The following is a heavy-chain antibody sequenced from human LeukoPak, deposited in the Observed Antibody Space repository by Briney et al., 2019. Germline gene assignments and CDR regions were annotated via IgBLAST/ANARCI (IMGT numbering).Heavy chain of an antibody. Sequence: ASVKVSCKASGYTFTSCYMHWVRQAPGQGLEWMGIINPSGGSTSYAQKFQGRVTMTRDTSTSTVYMELSSLRSEDTAVYYCASPGEKDYYFDYWGQGTLVTVSS. V-gene: IGHV1-46*01. D-gene: IGHD3-16*01. CDR2: INPSGGST. J-gene: IGHJ4*02. CDR3: ASPGEKDYYFDY. CDR1: GYTFTSCY.